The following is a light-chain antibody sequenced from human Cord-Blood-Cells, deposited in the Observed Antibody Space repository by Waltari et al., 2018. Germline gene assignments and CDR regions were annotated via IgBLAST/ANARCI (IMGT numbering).Light chain of an antibody. V-gene: IGKV3-11*01. Sequence: EIVLTHSPATRSFSPGERATLSCRASQRVSSYLAWYQQKPGQAPRLLIYEASNRATGIPARFSGSVSGTDFTLTISSLEPEDFAVYYCQQRSNWWTFGQGTKVEIK. CDR2: EAS. CDR3: QQRSNWWT. J-gene: IGKJ1*01. CDR1: QRVSSY.